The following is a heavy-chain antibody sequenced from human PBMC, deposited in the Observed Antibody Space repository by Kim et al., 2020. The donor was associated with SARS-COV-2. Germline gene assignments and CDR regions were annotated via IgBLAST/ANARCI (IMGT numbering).Heavy chain of an antibody. Sequence: SQTLSLTCAISGDSVSSNIATWNWIRQSPSRGLEWLGRTYYRSKWYNDYAGSVKSRIIINPDTSKNQFSLQLSSVTPEDTAVYYCVRDFRGASLVRGYYGMDVWGQGTTVTVSS. D-gene: IGHD6-13*01. J-gene: IGHJ6*02. CDR2: TYYRSKWYN. V-gene: IGHV6-1*01. CDR1: GDSVSSNIAT. CDR3: VRDFRGASLVRGYYGMDV.